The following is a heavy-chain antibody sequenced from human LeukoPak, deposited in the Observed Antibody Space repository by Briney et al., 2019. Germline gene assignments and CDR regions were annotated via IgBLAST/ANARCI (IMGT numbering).Heavy chain of an antibody. CDR2: MFYSGST. CDR1: GGSISGYY. V-gene: IGHV4-59*01. D-gene: IGHD2-15*01. J-gene: IGHJ5*02. CDR3: ARRIRSWFDP. Sequence: PSETLSLTCTVSGGSISGYYWSWIRQPPGKGLEWIGYMFYSGSTNYNPSLKSRVTISVDTSKNQFSLNLTSVTAADTAVYYCARRIRSWFDPWGQGTLVTVSS.